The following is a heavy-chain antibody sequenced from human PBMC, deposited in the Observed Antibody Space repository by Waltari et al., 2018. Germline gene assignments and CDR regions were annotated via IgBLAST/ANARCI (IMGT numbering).Heavy chain of an antibody. V-gene: IGHV3-9*01. CDR1: GFTFDDYA. CDR3: ARDTGEYRVLDY. J-gene: IGHJ4*02. Sequence: EVQLVESGGGLVQPGESLTLSCAASGFTFDDYAMHWVRQRPGKGLELFSGRTCDSDNIDYADSVRGRFSISRDNAQSILFLTMNSLKPEDTALYFCARDTGEYRVLDYWGQGTLVTVSS. D-gene: IGHD4-17*01. CDR2: RTCDSDNI.